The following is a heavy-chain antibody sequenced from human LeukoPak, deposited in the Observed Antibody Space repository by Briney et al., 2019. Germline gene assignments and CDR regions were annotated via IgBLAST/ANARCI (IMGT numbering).Heavy chain of an antibody. V-gene: IGHV4-4*07. Sequence: PSETLSLTCTVSGGSISSYYWSWIRQPAGKGLEWIGRIYTSGSTNYNPSLKSRVTMSVDTSKNQFSLKLSSVTAGDTAVYYCARDRSGYDSTVTIYYYYYYMDVWGKGTTVTVSS. CDR2: IYTSGST. J-gene: IGHJ6*03. CDR3: ARDRSGYDSTVTIYYYYYYMDV. CDR1: GGSISSYY. D-gene: IGHD5-12*01.